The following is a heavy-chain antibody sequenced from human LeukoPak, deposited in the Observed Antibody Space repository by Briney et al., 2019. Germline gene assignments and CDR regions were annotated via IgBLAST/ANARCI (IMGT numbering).Heavy chain of an antibody. Sequence: GGSLRLSCAASGFTCSSYWMSWVGQAPGKGLEWVANIKQDGSEKYYVDSVKGRFTISRDNAKNSLYLQMNSLRAEDTAVYYCARDSGYDFDYWGQGTLVTVSS. CDR2: IKQDGSEK. CDR1: GFTCSSYW. J-gene: IGHJ4*02. D-gene: IGHD5-12*01. V-gene: IGHV3-7*03. CDR3: ARDSGYDFDY.